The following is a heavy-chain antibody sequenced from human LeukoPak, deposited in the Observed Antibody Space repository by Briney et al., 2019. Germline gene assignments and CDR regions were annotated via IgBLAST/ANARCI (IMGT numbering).Heavy chain of an antibody. D-gene: IGHD6-19*01. J-gene: IGHJ6*03. CDR1: GFTFSSYS. V-gene: IGHV3-21*01. CDR2: ISSSSSYI. CDR3: ARAGSSGWYSYYYYYMDV. Sequence: GGSLRLSCAASGFTFSSYSMNWVRQAPGKGLEWVSSISSSSSYIYYADSVKGRFTISRDNAKNSLYLQMNSLRAEDTAVYYCARAGSSGWYSYYYYYMDVWGRGTTVTVSS.